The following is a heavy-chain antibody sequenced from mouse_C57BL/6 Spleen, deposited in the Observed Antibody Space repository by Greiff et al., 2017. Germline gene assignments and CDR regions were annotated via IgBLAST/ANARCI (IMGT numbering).Heavy chain of an antibody. D-gene: IGHD2-3*01. V-gene: IGHV1-61*01. CDR2: IYPSDSET. CDR3: ARWPPYDGYFPWFAY. J-gene: IGHJ3*01. Sequence: QVQLQQPGAELVRPGSSVKLSCKASGYTFTSYWMDWVKQRPGQGLEWIGNIYPSDSETHYNQKFKDKATLTVDKSSSTAYMQLSSLTSEDSAVYYCARWPPYDGYFPWFAYWGQGTLVTVSA. CDR1: GYTFTSYW.